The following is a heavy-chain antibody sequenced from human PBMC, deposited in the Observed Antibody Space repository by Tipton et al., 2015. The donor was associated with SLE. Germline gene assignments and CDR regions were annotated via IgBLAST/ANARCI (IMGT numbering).Heavy chain of an antibody. CDR3: ARRGYDIRFSD. J-gene: IGHJ4*02. V-gene: IGHV4-39*07. Sequence: TLSLTCTVSGGSISSSSYYWGWIRQPPGKGLEWIGRIYYSGSTYYNPSLKSRVTISVDTSKNQFSLKLSSVTAADTAVYYCARRGYDIRFSDWGQGTLVTVSS. D-gene: IGHD5-12*01. CDR1: GGSISSSSYY. CDR2: IYYSGST.